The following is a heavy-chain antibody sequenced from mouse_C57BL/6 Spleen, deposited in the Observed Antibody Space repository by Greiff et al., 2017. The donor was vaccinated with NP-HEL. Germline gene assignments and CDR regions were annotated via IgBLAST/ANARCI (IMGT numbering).Heavy chain of an antibody. Sequence: VQLQQPGTELVKPGASVKLSCKASGYTFTSYWMHWVKQRPGQGLEWIGNINPSNGGTNYNEKFKSKATLTVDKYSSTAYMQLSSLTSEDSAVDYCARKLGAYSYFDGWGTGTTVTVSS. J-gene: IGHJ1*03. CDR3: ARKLGAYSYFDG. CDR2: INPSNGGT. V-gene: IGHV1-53*01. D-gene: IGHD4-1*01. CDR1: GYTFTSYW.